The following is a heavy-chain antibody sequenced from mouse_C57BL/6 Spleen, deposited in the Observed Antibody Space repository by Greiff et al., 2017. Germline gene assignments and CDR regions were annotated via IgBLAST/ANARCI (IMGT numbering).Heavy chain of an antibody. CDR1: GYTFTSYW. J-gene: IGHJ3*01. Sequence: QVQLKQPGPELVKPGASVKLSCKASGYTFTSYWMHWVKQRPGQGLEWIGNINPSNGGTNYNEKFKSKATLPVDKSSSTAYMQLSSLTSEDSAVYCCASYGYSYWFAYWGQGTLVTVSS. V-gene: IGHV1-53*01. D-gene: IGHD2-2*01. CDR3: ASYGYSYWFAY. CDR2: INPSNGGT.